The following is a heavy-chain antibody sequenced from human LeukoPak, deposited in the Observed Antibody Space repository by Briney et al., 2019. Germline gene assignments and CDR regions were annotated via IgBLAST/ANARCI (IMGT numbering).Heavy chain of an antibody. Sequence: GASVKVSCKASGYTFTSYGISWVRQAPGQGLEWMGWISAYNGNTNYAQKLQGRVTMTRDTSISTAYMELSRLRSDDTAVYYCARMDSSGWYVPYYYYGMDVWGQGTTVTVSS. J-gene: IGHJ6*02. D-gene: IGHD6-19*01. CDR1: GYTFTSYG. CDR3: ARMDSSGWYVPYYYYGMDV. V-gene: IGHV1-18*01. CDR2: ISAYNGNT.